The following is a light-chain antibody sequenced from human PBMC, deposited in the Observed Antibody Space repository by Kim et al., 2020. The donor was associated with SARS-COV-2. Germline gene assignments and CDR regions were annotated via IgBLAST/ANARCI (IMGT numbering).Light chain of an antibody. CDR1: QSVSSY. CDR2: DAS. J-gene: IGKJ4*01. CDR3: QQRSNWPLT. V-gene: IGKV3-11*01. Sequence: LSPGERATLYCRASQSVSSYFAWYQQKPGQAPRLLIYDASNRATGIPARFSGSGSGTDFTLTISSLEPEDFAVYYCQQRSNWPLTFGGGTKVDIK.